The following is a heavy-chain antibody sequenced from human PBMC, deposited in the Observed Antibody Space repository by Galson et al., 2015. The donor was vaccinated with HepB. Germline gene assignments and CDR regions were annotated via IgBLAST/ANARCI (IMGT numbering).Heavy chain of an antibody. CDR3: ARDRSIAAAGDDAFDI. Sequence: KASGGTFSSYAISWVRQAPGQGLEWMGGIIPIFGTANYAQKFQGRVTITADESTSTAYMELSSLRSEDTAVYYCARDRSIAAAGDDAFDIWGQGTMVTVSS. V-gene: IGHV1-69*01. D-gene: IGHD6-13*01. CDR2: IIPIFGTA. J-gene: IGHJ3*02. CDR1: GGTFSSYA.